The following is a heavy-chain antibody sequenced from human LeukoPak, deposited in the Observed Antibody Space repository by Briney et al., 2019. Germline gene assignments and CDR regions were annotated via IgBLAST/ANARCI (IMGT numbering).Heavy chain of an antibody. CDR1: GFTFSSYD. V-gene: IGHV3-13*01. CDR2: IGTAGDT. Sequence: PGGSLRLSCAASGFTFSSYDMHWVRQATGKGLEWVSAIGTAGDTYYPGSVKGRFTISRDNSKNTLYLQMNSLRAEDTAVYYCAKGGDSSGYYFRGPHFDYWGQGTLVTVSS. CDR3: AKGGDSSGYYFRGPHFDY. J-gene: IGHJ4*02. D-gene: IGHD3-22*01.